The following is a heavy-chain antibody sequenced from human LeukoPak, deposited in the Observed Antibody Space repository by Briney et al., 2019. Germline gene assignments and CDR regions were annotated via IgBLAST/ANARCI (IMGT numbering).Heavy chain of an antibody. V-gene: IGHV4-34*01. CDR1: GGSFSGYY. J-gene: IGHJ4*02. D-gene: IGHD4-23*01. Sequence: SETLSLTCAVYGGSFSGYYWSWIRQPPGKGLEWSGEINHSGSTNYNPSLKSRVTISVDTSKNQFSLKLSSVTAADTAVYYCARGGKGRSNYWGQGTLVTVSS. CDR3: ARGGKGRSNY. CDR2: INHSGST.